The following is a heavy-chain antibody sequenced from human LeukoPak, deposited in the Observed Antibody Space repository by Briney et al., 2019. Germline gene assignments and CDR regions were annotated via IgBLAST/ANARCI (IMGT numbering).Heavy chain of an antibody. V-gene: IGHV1-2*06. CDR1: GYTFAGYY. CDR3: ASGSYYIEDWFDP. D-gene: IGHD1-26*01. J-gene: IGHJ5*02. CDR2: INPNNGAT. Sequence: ASVKVSCKASGYTFAGYYMHWVRQAPGQGLEWMGRINPNNGATDYPQKFQGRVTMTRDTSISAAYMELRRLRSDDTAVYYCASGSYYIEDWFDPWGQGTLVTVSS.